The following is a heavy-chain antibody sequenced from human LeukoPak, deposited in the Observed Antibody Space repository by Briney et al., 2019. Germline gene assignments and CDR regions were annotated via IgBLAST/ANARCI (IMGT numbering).Heavy chain of an antibody. CDR2: ISSSSCTI. D-gene: IGHD3-3*01. J-gene: IGHJ6*03. CDR1: GFTFSSYS. CDR3: ARGQGDFWSGYYYYYYMDV. Sequence: GGSLRLSCAASGFTFSSYSMNWVRQAPGKGLEWVSYISSSSCTIYNAASVTGRFTISRDNAKNSLYLQMNSLRAEDTALYYCARGQGDFWSGYYYYYYMDVWGKGTAVTVSS. V-gene: IGHV3-48*04.